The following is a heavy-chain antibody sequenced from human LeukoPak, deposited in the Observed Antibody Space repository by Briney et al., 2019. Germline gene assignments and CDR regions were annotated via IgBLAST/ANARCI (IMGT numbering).Heavy chain of an antibody. V-gene: IGHV3-7*05. CDR3: ARNYCSRTNCYYNWFDP. Sequence: PGGSLRLSCAASGFTFSSYWMTWVRQAPGKGLEWVANIKQDGSEKHYLASVKGRFTISRDNAKNSLFLQMTSLRPEDTAIYFCARNYCSRTNCYYNWFDPWGQGTLVTVSS. CDR1: GFTFSSYW. J-gene: IGHJ5*02. CDR2: IKQDGSEK. D-gene: IGHD2-2*01.